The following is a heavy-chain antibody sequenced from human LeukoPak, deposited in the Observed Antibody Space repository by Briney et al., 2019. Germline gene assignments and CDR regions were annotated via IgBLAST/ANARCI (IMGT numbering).Heavy chain of an antibody. CDR1: GFTFSSYA. J-gene: IGHJ4*02. Sequence: PGRSLRLSCAASGFTFSSYAMHRVRQAPGKGLEWVAVITYDGSNKYYADSVKGRFTISRDNSKNTLYLQMNSLRAEDTAVYYCASDSYCGGDCYSANDYWGQGTLVTVSS. V-gene: IGHV3-30-3*01. D-gene: IGHD2-21*02. CDR2: ITYDGSNK. CDR3: ASDSYCGGDCYSANDY.